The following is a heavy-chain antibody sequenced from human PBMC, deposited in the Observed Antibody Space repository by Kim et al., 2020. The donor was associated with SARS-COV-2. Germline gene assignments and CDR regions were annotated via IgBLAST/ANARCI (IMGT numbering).Heavy chain of an antibody. V-gene: IGHV3-11*06. D-gene: IGHD3-16*01. J-gene: IGHJ4*02. CDR3: ARDQSRVWGRFGKEFDY. Sequence: VKGRFTISRDNAKNSLYLQMNSLRAEDTAVYYCARDQSRVWGRFGKEFDYWGQGTLVTVSS.